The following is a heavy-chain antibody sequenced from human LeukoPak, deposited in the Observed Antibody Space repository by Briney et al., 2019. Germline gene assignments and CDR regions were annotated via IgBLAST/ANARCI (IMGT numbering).Heavy chain of an antibody. CDR3: NFIAAAGMMEEDYYYYYMDV. V-gene: IGHV4-39*07. D-gene: IGHD6-13*01. J-gene: IGHJ6*03. Sequence: SETLSLTCAVSGVSISGSYYYWGWIRQPPGKGLEWIGNIDYSGSTYYNASLKSRVTISVDTSKNQFSLKPSSVTAADTAVYYCNFIAAAGMMEEDYYYYYMDVWGKGTTVTVSS. CDR2: IDYSGST. CDR1: GVSISGSYYY.